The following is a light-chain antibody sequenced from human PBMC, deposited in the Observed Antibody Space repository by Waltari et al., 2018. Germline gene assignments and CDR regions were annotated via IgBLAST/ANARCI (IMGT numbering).Light chain of an antibody. V-gene: IGKV4-1*01. CDR1: QSVLYSSNNKNY. Sequence: DIVMTQSPDSLAVSLGERATIHRKSSQSVLYSSNNKNYLAWYQQKPGQPPKLLIYWASTRESGVPDRFSGSGSGTDFTLTISSLQAEDVAVYYCQQYYSTLYTFGQGTKLEIK. CDR3: QQYYSTLYT. CDR2: WAS. J-gene: IGKJ2*01.